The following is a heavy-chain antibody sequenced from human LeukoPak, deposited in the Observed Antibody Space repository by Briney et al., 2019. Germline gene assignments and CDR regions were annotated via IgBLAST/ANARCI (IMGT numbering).Heavy chain of an antibody. V-gene: IGHV3-21*04. J-gene: IGHJ4*02. CDR2: ISTSNNSI. CDR1: GFTFSSYN. Sequence: GGSLRLSCVVSGFTFSSYNMNWVRQAPGKGLEWVSSISTSNNSIYYADSVKGRFTISRDNSRNTLYLQMNSLRAEDTAVYYCAKALLGYCSSTSCKNLDYWGQGTLVTVSS. CDR3: AKALLGYCSSTSCKNLDY. D-gene: IGHD2-2*01.